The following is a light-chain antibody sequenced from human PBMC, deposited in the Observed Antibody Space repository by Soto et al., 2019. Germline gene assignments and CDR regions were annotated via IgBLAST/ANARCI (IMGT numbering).Light chain of an antibody. Sequence: QSVLTQPASVSGSPGQSITISCTGTSSDVGGFNYVSWYQQHPGKAPTLLICEVTNRPSGVSNRFSGSKSGNTASLTISGLQAEDEADYYCSSYTTGSTYVFGTGTKVTVL. J-gene: IGLJ1*01. CDR3: SSYTTGSTYV. CDR2: EVT. V-gene: IGLV2-14*01. CDR1: SSDVGGFNY.